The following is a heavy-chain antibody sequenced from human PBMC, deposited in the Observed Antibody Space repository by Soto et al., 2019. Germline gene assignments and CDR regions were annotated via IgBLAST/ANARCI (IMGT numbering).Heavy chain of an antibody. J-gene: IGHJ5*02. CDR1: RFTLSTSGVG. CDR3: AHSGYYYEPRFDP. Sequence: QITLKESGPTLLKPTQTLTLTCTFSRFTLSTSGVGVGWIRQPPGKALEWLALIYWDDNKSYSPSLKSRLTISKDTSKNQVVLRMTNMDPVDTATYYCAHSGYYYEPRFDPWGQGTLVTVSS. D-gene: IGHD3-22*01. CDR2: IYWDDNK. V-gene: IGHV2-5*02.